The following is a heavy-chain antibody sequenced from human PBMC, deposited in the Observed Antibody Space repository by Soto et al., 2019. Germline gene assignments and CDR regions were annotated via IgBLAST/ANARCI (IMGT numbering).Heavy chain of an antibody. D-gene: IGHD2-15*01. V-gene: IGHV3-30*18. CDR3: AKALGYCSGGSCSHYYYGMDV. CDR2: ISYDGSNK. Sequence: GGSLRLSCAASGFTFSSYGMHWVRQAPGKGLEWVAVISYDGSNKYYADSVKGRFTISRDNSKNTLYLQMNSLRAEDTAGYYCAKALGYCSGGSCSHYYYGMDVWGQGTTVTVSS. CDR1: GFTFSSYG. J-gene: IGHJ6*02.